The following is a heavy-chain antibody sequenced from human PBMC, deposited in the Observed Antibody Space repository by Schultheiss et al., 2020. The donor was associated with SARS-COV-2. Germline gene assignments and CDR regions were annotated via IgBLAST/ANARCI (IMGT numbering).Heavy chain of an antibody. CDR1: GFTFGDYA. CDR3: ARDRDIVVVTATHFDY. CDR2: ISRSGSTI. D-gene: IGHD2-21*02. V-gene: IGHV3-11*04. Sequence: GGSLRLSCTASGFTFGDYAMSWVRQAPGKGLEWVSYISRSGSTIHYADSVKGRFTISRDNAKNSLYLQMNSLRAEDTAVYYCARDRDIVVVTATHFDYWGQGTLVTVSS. J-gene: IGHJ4*02.